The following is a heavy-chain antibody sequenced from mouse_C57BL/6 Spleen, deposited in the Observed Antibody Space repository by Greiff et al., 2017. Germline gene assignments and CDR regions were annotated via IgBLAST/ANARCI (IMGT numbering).Heavy chain of an antibody. Sequence: EVQGVESGGGLVKPGGSLKLSCAASGFTFSSYAMSWVRQTPEKRLEWVATISDGGSYTYYPDNVKGRFTISRDNAKNNLYLQMSHLKSEDTAMYYCARENGSWFAYWGQGTLVTVSA. V-gene: IGHV5-4*01. CDR3: ARENGSWFAY. J-gene: IGHJ3*01. CDR1: GFTFSSYA. D-gene: IGHD1-1*01. CDR2: ISDGGSYT.